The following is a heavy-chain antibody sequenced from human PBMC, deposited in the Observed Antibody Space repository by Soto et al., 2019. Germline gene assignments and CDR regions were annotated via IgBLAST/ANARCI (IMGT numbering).Heavy chain of an antibody. J-gene: IGHJ6*02. CDR2: IYYSGST. CDR3: ARSGARVAGPSYYYYGMDV. Sequence: SETLSLTCTVSGGSISSIGYYWGWIRQPPGKGLEWIGSIYYSGSTYYNPSLKSRVTISVDTSKNQFSLKLSSVTAADTAVYYCARSGARVAGPSYYYYGMDVWGQGTTVTVSS. V-gene: IGHV4-39*01. CDR1: GGSISSIGYY. D-gene: IGHD6-19*01.